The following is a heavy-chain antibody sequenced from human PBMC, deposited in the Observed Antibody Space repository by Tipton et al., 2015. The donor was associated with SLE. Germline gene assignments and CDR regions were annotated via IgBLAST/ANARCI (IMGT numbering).Heavy chain of an antibody. V-gene: IGHV4-39*07. CDR1: GGSISSSSYY. CDR3: ARGRAAAALYYYYYMDV. CDR2: IYYSGST. D-gene: IGHD6-13*01. Sequence: TLSLTCTVSGGSISSSSYYWGWIRQPPGKGLEWIGSIYYSGSTYYNPSLKSRVTISVDTSKNQFSLKLSSVTAADTAVYYCARGRAAAALYYYYYMDVWGKGTTVTVSS. J-gene: IGHJ6*03.